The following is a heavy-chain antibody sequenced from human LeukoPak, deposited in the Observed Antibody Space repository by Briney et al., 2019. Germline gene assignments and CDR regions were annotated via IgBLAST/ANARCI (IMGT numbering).Heavy chain of an antibody. CDR2: IKQDGSEK. CDR3: AKGGADYGEYDY. J-gene: IGHJ4*02. CDR1: GFTFSSYW. Sequence: PGGSLRLSCAASGFTFSSYWMSWVRQAPGKGLEWVANIKQDGSEKYYVDSVKGRFTISRDNSKSTLYLQMNSLRAEDTAVYYCAKGGADYGEYDYWGQGTLVTVSS. D-gene: IGHD4-17*01. V-gene: IGHV3-7*02.